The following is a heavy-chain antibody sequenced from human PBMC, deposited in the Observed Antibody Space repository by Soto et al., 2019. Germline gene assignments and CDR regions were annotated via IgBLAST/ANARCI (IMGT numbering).Heavy chain of an antibody. CDR2: IYYSGST. D-gene: IGHD4-17*01. Sequence: QLQLQESGPGLVKPSETLSLTCTVSGGSISSSSYYWGWIRQPPGKGLEWIGSIYYSGSTYYNPSLKSRVTISVDTSKNQFSLKLSSVTAADTAVYYCARLASYGDYDYWFDPWGQGTLVTVSS. CDR3: ARLASYGDYDYWFDP. J-gene: IGHJ5*02. CDR1: GGSISSSSYY. V-gene: IGHV4-39*01.